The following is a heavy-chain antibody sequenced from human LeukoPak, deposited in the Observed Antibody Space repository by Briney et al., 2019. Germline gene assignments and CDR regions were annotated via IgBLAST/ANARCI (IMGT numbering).Heavy chain of an antibody. CDR1: GGSISSYY. CDR2: IYYSGST. Sequence: PSETLSLTCTVSGGSISSYYWSWIRQPPGKGLEWIGYIYYSGSTNYNPSLKSRVTISVDTSKNQFSLKLSSVTAADTAVYYCARLGGSSSSGSYYYMDVWGKGTAVTVSS. V-gene: IGHV4-59*08. D-gene: IGHD6-6*01. CDR3: ARLGGSSSSGSYYYMDV. J-gene: IGHJ6*03.